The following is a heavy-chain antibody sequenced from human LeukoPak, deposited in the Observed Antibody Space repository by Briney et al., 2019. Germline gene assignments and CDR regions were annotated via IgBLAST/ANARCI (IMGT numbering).Heavy chain of an antibody. D-gene: IGHD1-26*01. V-gene: IGHV4-39*01. CDR3: ARPKWEPPDYYYGMDV. CDR2: IYYSGST. CDR1: GGSISSSSYY. J-gene: IGHJ6*02. Sequence: SETLSLTCTVSGGSISSSSYYWGWIRQPPGKGLEWIGSIYYSGSTYYNPSLKSRVTISVDTSKNQFSLKLSSVTAADTAVYYCARPKWEPPDYYYGMDVWGQGTTVTVSS.